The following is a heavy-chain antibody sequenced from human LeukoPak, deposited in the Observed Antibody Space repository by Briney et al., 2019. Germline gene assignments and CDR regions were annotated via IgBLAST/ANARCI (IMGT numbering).Heavy chain of an antibody. CDR2: IFRTGTT. V-gene: IGHV4-4*07. D-gene: IGHD3-10*01. Sequence: SETLSLTCTISGASLTNHYWNWIRQAAGTGPEYIGRIFRTGTTNYNPSLKSRVTMSMDTSKNQFSLKLTSLTAADTAVYYCARGPLGGEAFDIWGQGTMVSVSS. J-gene: IGHJ3*02. CDR1: GASLTNHY. CDR3: ARGPLGGEAFDI.